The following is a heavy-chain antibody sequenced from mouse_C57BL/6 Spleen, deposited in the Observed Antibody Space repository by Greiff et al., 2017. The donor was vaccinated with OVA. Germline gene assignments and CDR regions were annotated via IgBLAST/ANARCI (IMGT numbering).Heavy chain of an antibody. J-gene: IGHJ3*01. D-gene: IGHD2-2*01. Sequence: EVQRVESGGGLVKPGGSLKLSCAASGFTFSSYAMSWVRQTPEKRLEWVATISDGGSYTYYPDNVKGRFTISRDNAKNNLYLQMSHLKSEDTAMYYCAPCGYDEGAWFAYWGKGTLVTVSA. CDR3: APCGYDEGAWFAY. CDR1: GFTFSSYA. V-gene: IGHV5-4*01. CDR2: ISDGGSYT.